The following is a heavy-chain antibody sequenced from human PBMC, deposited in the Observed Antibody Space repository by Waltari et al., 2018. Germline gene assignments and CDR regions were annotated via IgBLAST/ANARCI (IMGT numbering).Heavy chain of an antibody. J-gene: IGHJ4*02. Sequence: QVQLVESGGGVVQPGRSLRLSCAASGFTFSSYGMHWVRQAPGKGLEWVAVIWDDGSNKYYADSVKGRFTISRDNSKNTLYLQMNSLRAEDTAVYYYARDGYYYDSSGYYYYFDYWGQGTLVTVSS. CDR1: GFTFSSYG. V-gene: IGHV3-33*01. D-gene: IGHD3-22*01. CDR2: IWDDGSNK. CDR3: ARDGYYYDSSGYYYYFDY.